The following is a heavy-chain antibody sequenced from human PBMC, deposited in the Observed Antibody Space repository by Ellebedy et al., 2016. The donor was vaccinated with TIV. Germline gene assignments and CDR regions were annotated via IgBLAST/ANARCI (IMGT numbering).Heavy chain of an antibody. CDR2: IYPRDSDT. V-gene: IGHV5-51*01. CDR1: GSTFTNYW. J-gene: IGHJ5*02. CDR3: ARMVYGSGWDGYFDP. Sequence: GESLKISCKTSGSTFTNYWIAWVRQRPGKGLEWMGFIYPRDSDTRYSPSSQGQVTISADKSINTVYLQWRSLQASDTAVYYCARMVYGSGWDGYFDPWGQGTLVTVSS. D-gene: IGHD6-19*01.